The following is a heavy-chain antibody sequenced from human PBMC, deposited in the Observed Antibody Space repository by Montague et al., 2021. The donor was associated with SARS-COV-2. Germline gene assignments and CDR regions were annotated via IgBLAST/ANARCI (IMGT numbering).Heavy chain of an antibody. CDR3: ARREYSYGWGD. V-gene: IGHV4-39*01. CDR1: GVPISGSSDY. Sequence: SETLFLTCTVTGVPISGSSDYWGWLRQSPGKGLVWNASVDYSGNTYPSPSLKSRLTIYVDTSKDQFSLKRNSVTAADTALYYCARREYSYGWGDWGQGTLVTVSS. J-gene: IGHJ4*02. CDR2: VDYSGNT. D-gene: IGHD3-16*01.